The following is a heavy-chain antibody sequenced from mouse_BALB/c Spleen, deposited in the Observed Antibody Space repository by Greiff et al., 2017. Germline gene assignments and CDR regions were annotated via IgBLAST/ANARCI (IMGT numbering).Heavy chain of an antibody. J-gene: IGHJ4*01. CDR3: ARAYGSSYDYAMDY. V-gene: IGHV7-3*02. D-gene: IGHD1-1*01. CDR2: IRNKANGYTT. CDR1: GFTFTDYY. Sequence: EVKVVESGGGLVQPGGSLRLSCATSGFTFTDYYMSWVRQPPGKALEWLGFIRNKANGYTTEYSASVKGRFTISRDNSQSILYLQMNTLRAEDSATYYCARAYGSSYDYAMDYWGQGTSVTVSS.